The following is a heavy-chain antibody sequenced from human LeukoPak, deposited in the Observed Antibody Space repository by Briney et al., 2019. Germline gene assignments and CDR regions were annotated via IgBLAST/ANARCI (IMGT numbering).Heavy chain of an antibody. CDR1: GFTFSDYY. V-gene: IGHV3-11*01. D-gene: IGHD6-13*01. Sequence: GGSLRLSCAASGFTFSDYYMNWIRQAPGKGLEWVSFISTSGSTIYYADSVKGRFTISRDNAKNSLYLQMNSLRAEDTAVYYCARGLGVAAAGVDYWGQGTLVTVSS. CDR2: ISTSGSTI. CDR3: ARGLGVAAAGVDY. J-gene: IGHJ4*02.